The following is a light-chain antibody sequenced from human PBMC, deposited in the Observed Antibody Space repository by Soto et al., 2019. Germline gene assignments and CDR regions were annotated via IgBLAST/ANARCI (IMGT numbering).Light chain of an antibody. J-gene: IGLJ1*01. V-gene: IGLV1-40*01. Sequence: QSVLTQPPSVSGAPGQRVTISCTGSSSNIGAGYDVHWYQQLPGTAPKLLIYGNSNRPSGVPDRFSGSKSGTSASLAITGLQAEDEADYYCQYYDSSLSARVFGTGTKVTVL. CDR3: QYYDSSLSARV. CDR1: SSNIGAGYD. CDR2: GNS.